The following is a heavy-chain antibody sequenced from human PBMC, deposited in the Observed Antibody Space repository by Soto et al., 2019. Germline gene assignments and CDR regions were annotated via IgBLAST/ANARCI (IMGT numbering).Heavy chain of an antibody. CDR3: ASTYSTSWYWFDT. Sequence: QVTVKESGPVLVKPTETLTLTCTVSGFSLSNAGLGVSWIRQPPGKALEWLAHIFSNDEKSYSTSLKIRLTISKDTSKSQVVLTMTNMDPVDTATYYCASTYSTSWYWFDTWGQGTLVTVFS. CDR2: IFSNDEK. CDR1: GFSLSNAGLG. J-gene: IGHJ5*02. V-gene: IGHV2-26*04. D-gene: IGHD6-13*01.